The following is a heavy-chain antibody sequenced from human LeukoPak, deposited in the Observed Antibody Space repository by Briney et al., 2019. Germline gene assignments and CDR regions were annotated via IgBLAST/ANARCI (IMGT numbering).Heavy chain of an antibody. CDR3: ARRRYYDSSGYSVGPLWFDP. CDR2: IYPGDSDT. V-gene: IGHV5-51*01. CDR1: GYSFTSYW. J-gene: IGHJ5*02. D-gene: IGHD3-22*01. Sequence: PGESLKISCKGSGYSFTSYWIGWVRQMPGKGLEWMGIIYPGDSDTRYSPSFQGQVTISADKSISTAYLQWSSLKASDTAMYYCARRRYYDSSGYSVGPLWFDPWGQGTLVTVSS.